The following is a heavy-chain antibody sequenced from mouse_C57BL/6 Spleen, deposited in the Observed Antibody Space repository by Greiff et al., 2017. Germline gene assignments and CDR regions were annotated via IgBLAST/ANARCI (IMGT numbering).Heavy chain of an antibody. CDR1: GFTFSSYA. J-gene: IGHJ1*03. CDR2: ISDGGSYT. D-gene: IGHD2-4*01. Sequence: DVKLVESGEGLVKPGGSLKLSCAASGFTFSSYAMSWVRQTPEKRLEWVATISDGGSYTYYPDNVKGRFTISRDNAKNNLYLQMSHLKSEDTAMYYCARAPMIRDWYFDVWGTGTTVTVSS. V-gene: IGHV5-4*03. CDR3: ARAPMIRDWYFDV.